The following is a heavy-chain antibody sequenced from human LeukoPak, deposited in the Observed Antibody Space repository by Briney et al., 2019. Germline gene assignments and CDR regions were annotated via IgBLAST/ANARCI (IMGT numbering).Heavy chain of an antibody. D-gene: IGHD6-19*01. J-gene: IGHJ4*02. V-gene: IGHV5-51*01. Sequence: GESLKISCKGSGYSFTSYWIGWVRQMPGKGLEWMGIIYPGDSDTRYSPSFQGQVTISADKSTSTAYLQWSSLKASDTAIYYCARGGASSGWYFDYWGQGTLVTVSS. CDR2: IYPGDSDT. CDR1: GYSFTSYW. CDR3: ARGGASSGWYFDY.